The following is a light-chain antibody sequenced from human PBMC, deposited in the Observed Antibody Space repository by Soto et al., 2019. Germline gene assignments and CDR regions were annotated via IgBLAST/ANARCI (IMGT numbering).Light chain of an antibody. CDR2: DVS. V-gene: IGLV2-14*01. CDR3: SSYTSSTPYV. J-gene: IGLJ1*01. CDR1: SSDVGGYNY. Sequence: QSVLTRPASVSGSPGQSITISCTGTSSDVGGYNYVSWYQQHPGKAPKLMIYDVSNRPSGVSNRFSGSKSGNTASLTISGLQAEDEADYYCSSYTSSTPYVFGTGTKVTDL.